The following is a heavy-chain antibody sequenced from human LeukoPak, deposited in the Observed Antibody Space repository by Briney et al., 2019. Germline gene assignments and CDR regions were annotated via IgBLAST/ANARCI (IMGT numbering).Heavy chain of an antibody. CDR2: VHHSGTT. CDR3: ARLSQGNRFDY. J-gene: IGHJ4*02. CDR1: GGSIRSDY. D-gene: IGHD2/OR15-2a*01. Sequence: SETLSLTCSVSGGSIRSDYWSWLRQPPGKGLEWIGYVHHSGTTNYNPSLKSRVTISLDTSKNQFSLKLSSVTAADTAVYYCARLSQGNRFDYWGQGTLVTVSS. V-gene: IGHV4-59*08.